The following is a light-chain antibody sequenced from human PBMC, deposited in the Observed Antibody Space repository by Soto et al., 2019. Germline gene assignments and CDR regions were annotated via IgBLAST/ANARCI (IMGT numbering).Light chain of an antibody. J-gene: IGKJ5*01. V-gene: IGKV1-5*01. CDR1: QSISSS. Sequence: DIQMTQSPSTLSASVGDRVTITCRASQSISSSLAWYQQKPGKAPKLLIYDASSLESGVPSRFSGSGSGTEFTLTISSLQPDDFASYYCQQYHSYSITFGQGTRLEI. CDR3: QQYHSYSIT. CDR2: DAS.